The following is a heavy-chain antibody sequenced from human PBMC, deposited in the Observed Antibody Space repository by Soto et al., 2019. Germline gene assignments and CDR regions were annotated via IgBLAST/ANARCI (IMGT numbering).Heavy chain of an antibody. D-gene: IGHD4-17*01. Sequence: ASVKVSCKASGYTFTSYGISWVRQAPGQGLEWMGWISAYNGNTNYAQKLQGRVTMTTDTSTSTAYTELRSLRSDDTAVYYCARHYGDYVLFYYYCGMDVWGQGTTVTVSS. CDR3: ARHYGDYVLFYYYCGMDV. CDR2: ISAYNGNT. CDR1: GYTFTSYG. V-gene: IGHV1-18*01. J-gene: IGHJ6*02.